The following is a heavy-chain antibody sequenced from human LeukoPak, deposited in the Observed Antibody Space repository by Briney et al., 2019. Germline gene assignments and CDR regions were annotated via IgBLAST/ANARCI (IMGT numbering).Heavy chain of an antibody. D-gene: IGHD6-19*01. J-gene: IGHJ4*02. Sequence: GGSLRLSCAASGFIFDNYAMHWVRQAPGKGLEWVSGISGSGGSTYYADSVKGQFTISRNNSKNTLYLQMNSLRAEDTAVYYCAKGAVAGRPYYFDYWGQGTLVTVSS. CDR2: ISGSGGST. V-gene: IGHV3-23*01. CDR1: GFIFDNYA. CDR3: AKGAVAGRPYYFDY.